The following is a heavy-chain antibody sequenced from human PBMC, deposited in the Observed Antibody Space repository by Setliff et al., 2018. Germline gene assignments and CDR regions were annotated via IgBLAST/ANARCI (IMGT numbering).Heavy chain of an antibody. CDR2: INHSGST. V-gene: IGHV4-34*01. J-gene: IGHJ6*02. CDR1: GGSFSGYY. CDR3: ARQAKSIAAPPADYYGMDV. Sequence: KTSETLSLTCAVYGGSFSGYYWSWIRQPPGKGLEWIGEINHSGSTNYNPSLKSRVTISVDTSKNQFSLKLSSVTAADTAVYYCARQAKSIAAPPADYYGMDVWGQGTTVTVSS. D-gene: IGHD6-6*01.